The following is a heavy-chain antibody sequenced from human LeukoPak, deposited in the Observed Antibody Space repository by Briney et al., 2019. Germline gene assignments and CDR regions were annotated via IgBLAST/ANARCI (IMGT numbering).Heavy chain of an antibody. CDR3: TRAPNSGYSYRTGMYYYYGMDV. V-gene: IGHV4-34*01. Sequence: PSETLSLTCAVYGGSFSGYYWSWIRQPPGKGLEWIGEINHSGSTNYNPSLKNRVTISVDASKHQFSLRLSSVTAADTAVYYCTRAPNSGYSYRTGMYYYYGMDVWGKGTTVTVSS. CDR2: INHSGST. CDR1: GGSFSGYY. D-gene: IGHD5-18*01. J-gene: IGHJ6*04.